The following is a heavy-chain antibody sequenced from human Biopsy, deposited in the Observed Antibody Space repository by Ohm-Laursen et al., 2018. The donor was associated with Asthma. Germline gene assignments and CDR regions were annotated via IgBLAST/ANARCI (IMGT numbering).Heavy chain of an antibody. CDR1: GGSITSSSYY. D-gene: IGHD3-22*01. CDR2: MYHSGSP. CDR3: VRHQYSSSWSTFDY. V-gene: IGHV4-39*01. Sequence: ETLSLTCPVSGGSITSSSYYWGWIRQPPGKGMEWIGSMYHSGSPYYHPSLKSRATISVDTSKNQLSLKMSSVTAADTAVYFCVRHQYSSSWSTFDYWGQGALVTVSS. J-gene: IGHJ4*02.